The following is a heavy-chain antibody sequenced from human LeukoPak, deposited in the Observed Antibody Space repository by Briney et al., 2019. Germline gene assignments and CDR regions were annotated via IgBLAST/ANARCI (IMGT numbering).Heavy chain of an antibody. CDR1: GGSISSSSYY. D-gene: IGHD5-18*01. CDR2: MYYSGST. CDR3: ASQTWIHLWLLAY. V-gene: IGHV4-39*01. Sequence: SETLSLTCTVSGGSISSSSYYWGWIRQPPGKGLEWIGSMYYSGSTYYNPSLKSRVTMSVDTSRDQFSLKLSSVTAADTAVYYCASQTWIHLWLLAYWGQGTLVTVSS. J-gene: IGHJ4*02.